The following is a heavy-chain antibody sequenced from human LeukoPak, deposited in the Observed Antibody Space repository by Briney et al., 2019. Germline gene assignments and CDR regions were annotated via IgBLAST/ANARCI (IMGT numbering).Heavy chain of an antibody. CDR1: GFTFSSYS. J-gene: IGHJ4*02. CDR2: ISSSSSYI. V-gene: IGHV3-21*01. D-gene: IGHD5-18*01. Sequence: RGSLRLSCAASGFTFSSYSMNWVRQAPGKGLEWVSSISSSSSYIYYADSVKGRFTISRDNAKNSLYLQMNSLRAEDTAVYYRARDGGYSYGYPLDYWGQGTLVTVSS. CDR3: ARDGGYSYGYPLDY.